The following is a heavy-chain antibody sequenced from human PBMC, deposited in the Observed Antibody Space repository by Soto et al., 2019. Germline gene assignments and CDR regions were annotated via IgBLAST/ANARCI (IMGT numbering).Heavy chain of an antibody. CDR3: ARRYYDSSGYYIDY. V-gene: IGHV1-8*01. Sequence: QVQLVQSGAEVKKPGASVKVSCKASGYTFTSYDINWVRQATGQGREWMGWMNPNSGNTGYAQKFQGRVTMTRNTSISTAYMELSSLRSEDTAVYYCARRYYDSSGYYIDYWGQGTLVTVSS. D-gene: IGHD3-22*01. J-gene: IGHJ4*02. CDR1: GYTFTSYD. CDR2: MNPNSGNT.